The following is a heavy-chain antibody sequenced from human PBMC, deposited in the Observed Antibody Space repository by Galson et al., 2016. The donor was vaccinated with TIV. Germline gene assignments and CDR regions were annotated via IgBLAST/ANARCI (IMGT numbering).Heavy chain of an antibody. Sequence: LTCAVSGDSISRGAFYWSWPRQPAGKGLEWIGFIYTSGSTDYNPSLKSRVTISVDKSRNQFSLKLSSVTAADTAVYYCARERLGSGYHITSDAFDIWGQGTLVTVSS. CDR1: GDSISRGAFY. J-gene: IGHJ3*02. CDR3: ARERLGSGYHITSDAFDI. CDR2: IYTSGST. D-gene: IGHD3-3*01. V-gene: IGHV4-61*02.